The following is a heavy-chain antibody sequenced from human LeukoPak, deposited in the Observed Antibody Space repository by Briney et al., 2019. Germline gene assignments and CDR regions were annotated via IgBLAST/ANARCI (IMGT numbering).Heavy chain of an antibody. CDR2: ISWNSGSI. D-gene: IGHD3-10*01. J-gene: IGHJ3*02. CDR1: GFTFDDYA. Sequence: GRSLRLSCAASGFTFDDYAMHWVRQAPGKGLEWVSGISWNSGSIGYADSVKGRFTISRDNAKNSLYLQMNNLRAEDTAVYYCARAARGVLDIWGQGTMVTVSS. CDR3: ARAARGVLDI. V-gene: IGHV3-9*01.